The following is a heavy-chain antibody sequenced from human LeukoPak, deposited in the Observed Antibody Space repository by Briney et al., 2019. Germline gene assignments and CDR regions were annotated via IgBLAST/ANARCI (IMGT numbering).Heavy chain of an antibody. CDR1: GGTFSIYA. CDR3: ARGRDATIFGVVNYYYYYMDV. J-gene: IGHJ6*03. V-gene: IGHV1-69*13. Sequence: GASVKVSCKASGGTFSIYAISWVRQAPGQGLEWMGGIIPIFGTANYAQKFQGRVTITADESTSTAYMELSSLRSEDTAVYYCARGRDATIFGVVNYYYYYMDVWGKGTTVTVSS. CDR2: IIPIFGTA. D-gene: IGHD3-3*01.